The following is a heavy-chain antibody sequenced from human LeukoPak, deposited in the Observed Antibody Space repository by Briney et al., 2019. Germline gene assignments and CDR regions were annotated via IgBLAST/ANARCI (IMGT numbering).Heavy chain of an antibody. CDR2: IGTLGDT. V-gene: IGHV3-13*01. CDR1: GFTFSSYD. J-gene: IGHJ6*02. CDR3: ARASGCGGGSCNRHLGFYYGMDV. D-gene: IGHD2-15*01. Sequence: GGSLRLSCAASGFTFSSYDMHWVRQTAGKGLEWVSAIGTLGDTYYPESVKGRFTISRENARDSLYLQMNSLRAGDTAVYYCARASGCGGGSCNRHLGFYYGMDVWGQGTTVTVSS.